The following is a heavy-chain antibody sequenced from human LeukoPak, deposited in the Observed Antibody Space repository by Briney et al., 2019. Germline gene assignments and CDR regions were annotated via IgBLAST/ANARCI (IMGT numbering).Heavy chain of an antibody. V-gene: IGHV3-7*04. D-gene: IGHD7-27*01. J-gene: IGHJ4*02. CDR1: GFTFSSYW. CDR3: ERFTRSGDSVY. CDR2: IKQDGSEK. Sequence: GGSLRFSCAASGFTFSSYWMSWVRQAPGKGLEWVANIKQDGSEKQYVDSVKGRFAISRDNAENSWYLQMNSLKAEDTAVYYCERFTRSGDSVYWGQGTLVTVSS.